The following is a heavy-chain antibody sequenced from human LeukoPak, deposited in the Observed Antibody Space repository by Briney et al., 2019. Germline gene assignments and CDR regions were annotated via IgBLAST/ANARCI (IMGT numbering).Heavy chain of an antibody. J-gene: IGHJ4*02. CDR3: ARGTVTTSYFDY. CDR1: GYSISSGYY. CDR2: IYHSGST. V-gene: IGHV4-38-2*02. D-gene: IGHD4-17*01. Sequence: SETLSLTCTVSGYSISSGYYWGWIRQPPGKGLEWIGSIYHSGSTYYNPSLKSRVAISVDTSKNQFSLKLSSVTAADTAVYYCARGTVTTSYFDYWGQGTLVTVSS.